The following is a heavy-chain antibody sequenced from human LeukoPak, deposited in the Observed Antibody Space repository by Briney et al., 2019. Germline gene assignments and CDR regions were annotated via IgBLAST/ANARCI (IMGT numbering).Heavy chain of an antibody. V-gene: IGHV3-48*03. J-gene: IGHJ4*02. Sequence: GGSLRLSCAASGFTFSSYEMNWVRQAPGKGLEWVSYISSSGSTIYYADSVKGRFTISRDNAKNSLYLQMNSPRAEDTAVYYCARHEQLNFDYWGQGTLVTVSS. CDR1: GFTFSSYE. CDR2: ISSSGSTI. D-gene: IGHD5-18*01. CDR3: ARHEQLNFDY.